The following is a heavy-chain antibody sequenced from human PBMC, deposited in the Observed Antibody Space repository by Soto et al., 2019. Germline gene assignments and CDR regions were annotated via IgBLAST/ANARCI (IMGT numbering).Heavy chain of an antibody. D-gene: IGHD1-7*01. V-gene: IGHV3-53*04. Sequence: GGSLRLSCAASGFTVSSNYMSWVRQAPGKGLEWVSVIYSGGSTYYADSVKGRFTISRHNSKNTLYLQMNSLRAEDTAVYYCAREVRSDNWNYYYFDYWGQGTLVTVSS. CDR1: GFTVSSNY. CDR3: AREVRSDNWNYYYFDY. J-gene: IGHJ4*02. CDR2: IYSGGST.